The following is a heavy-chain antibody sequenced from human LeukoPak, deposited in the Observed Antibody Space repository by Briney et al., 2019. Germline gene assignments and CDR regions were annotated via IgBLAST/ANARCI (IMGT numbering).Heavy chain of an antibody. J-gene: IGHJ5*01. CDR1: GFTFSSYW. CDR3: ARGRVGLWPDS. D-gene: IGHD4/OR15-4a*01. V-gene: IGHV3-7*03. CDR2: IKQDGSEK. Sequence: GGSLRLSCAASGFTFSSYWMSWVRQAPGKGLEWVASIKQDGSEKYYVDSVKGRFTISRGNAKNSLYLQMNSLRAEDTAVYYCARGRVGLWPDSWGQGTLVTVSS.